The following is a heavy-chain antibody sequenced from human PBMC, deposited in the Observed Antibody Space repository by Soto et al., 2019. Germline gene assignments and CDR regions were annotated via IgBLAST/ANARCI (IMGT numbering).Heavy chain of an antibody. J-gene: IGHJ4*02. CDR2: TYYSGST. Sequence: SETLSLTCSVSGGSISSGDYYWGWIRQPPGKGLEWIGYTYYSGSTYYNPSLKSRVTISVDTSKNQFSLKLSSVTAADTAVYYCARDPIAAAGPFDYWGQGTLVTVSS. V-gene: IGHV4-30-4*01. CDR3: ARDPIAAAGPFDY. CDR1: GGSISSGDYY. D-gene: IGHD6-13*01.